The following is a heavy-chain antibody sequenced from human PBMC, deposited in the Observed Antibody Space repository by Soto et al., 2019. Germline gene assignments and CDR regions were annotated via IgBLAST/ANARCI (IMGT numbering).Heavy chain of an antibody. D-gene: IGHD2-2*01. CDR1: GGSVSGGFYY. J-gene: IGHJ6*01. CDR3: ARWQYPSAMDA. V-gene: IGHV4-61*01. CDR2: LDTNGNT. Sequence: QVQLQESGPGLVKPSETLSLTCAVSGGSVSGGFYYWYWVRQPPGKGLEWIGYLDTNGNTYYNPCLENRIAISVHKAKTQFSLMVSSVTAADTAVYFCARWQYPSAMDACGQGTPVTGSS.